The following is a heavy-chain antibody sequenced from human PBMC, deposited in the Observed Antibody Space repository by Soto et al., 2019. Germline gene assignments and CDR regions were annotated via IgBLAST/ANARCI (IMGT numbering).Heavy chain of an antibody. CDR3: ARGYCSSTSCIDY. D-gene: IGHD2-2*01. J-gene: IGHJ4*02. Sequence: QVQLQESGPGLVKPSQTLSLTCTVSGGSISSGGYYWSWIRQHPGKGLEWIGYIYYSGSTYYNPSLKSLVTISVDPSKNQFSLKLSSVTAADTAVYYCARGYCSSTSCIDYWGQGTLVTVSS. CDR2: IYYSGST. V-gene: IGHV4-31*01. CDR1: GGSISSGGYY.